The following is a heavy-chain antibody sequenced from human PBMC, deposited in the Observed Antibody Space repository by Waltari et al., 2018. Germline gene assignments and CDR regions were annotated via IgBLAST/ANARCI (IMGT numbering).Heavy chain of an antibody. D-gene: IGHD1-26*01. CDR3: ARVNSGSYHDAFDI. V-gene: IGHV3-66*02. J-gene: IGHJ3*02. CDR1: GFTVSSNY. CDR2: ICSGGST. Sequence: EVQLVESGGGLVQPGGSLRLSCAASGFTVSSNYMSWVRQAPGKGLEWVSVICSGGSTCYADSVKGQFTISRDNSKNTLYLQMNSLRAEDTAVYYCARVNSGSYHDAFDIWGQGTMVTVSS.